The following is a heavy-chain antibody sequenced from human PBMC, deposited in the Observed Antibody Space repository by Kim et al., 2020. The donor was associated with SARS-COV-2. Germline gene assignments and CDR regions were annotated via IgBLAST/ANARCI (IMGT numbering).Heavy chain of an antibody. CDR3: ATFETDYGDPAG. J-gene: IGHJ4*02. V-gene: IGHV4-31*02. D-gene: IGHD4-17*01. CDR2: ISYSGST. Sequence: WIGYISYSGSTSYYPSLRSRVTISLDTSNNQFSLKLSSVTAADTAVYYCATFETDYGDPAGWSQGTLVTV.